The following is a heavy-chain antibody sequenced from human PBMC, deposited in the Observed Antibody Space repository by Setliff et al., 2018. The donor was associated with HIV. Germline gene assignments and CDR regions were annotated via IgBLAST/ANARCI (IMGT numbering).Heavy chain of an antibody. D-gene: IGHD1-1*01. CDR1: GFTFTDAW. CDR3: ARGKSGFETTGIDYGMDL. J-gene: IGHJ6*02. CDR2: IRSTAYSGTT. V-gene: IGHV3-49*04. Sequence: GGSLRLSCAGSGFTFTDAWVSWVRQAPGKGLEWLGFIRSTAYSGTTQYAASVKDRFTISRDNSKSIAYLQMNTLRSDDTAVYYCARGKSGFETTGIDYGMDLWGQGTTVTVSS.